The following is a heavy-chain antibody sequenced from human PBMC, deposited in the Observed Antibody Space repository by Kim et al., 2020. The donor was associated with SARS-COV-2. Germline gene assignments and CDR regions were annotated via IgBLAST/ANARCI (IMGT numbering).Heavy chain of an antibody. J-gene: IGHJ4*02. Sequence: GGSLRLSCISSGFPFSSSGMHWVRQAPGKGLEWVAFMSYDGSLSDYSDSVKGRFTISRDNSKNTLFLEISSLSSADSALYYCARVTTGTFDYWGQGTLVTV. V-gene: IGHV3-30*03. CDR1: GFPFSSSG. CDR2: MSYDGSLS. D-gene: IGHD2-21*02. CDR3: ARVTTGTFDY.